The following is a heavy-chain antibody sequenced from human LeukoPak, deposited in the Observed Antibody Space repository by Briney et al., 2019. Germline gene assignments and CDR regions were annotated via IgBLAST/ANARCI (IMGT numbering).Heavy chain of an antibody. CDR1: GFIFTSYP. V-gene: IGHV3-64D*06. CDR3: GRGWRNMDV. Sequence: GGSLRLSCSASGFIFTSYPMHWVRQAPGKGLEYVAVVNNNGGTTYDADSVKGRFTISRDNSKNTLYLQMSSLRPEDTAVYYCGRGWRNMDVWGQGTTVTVSS. CDR2: VNNNGGTT. J-gene: IGHJ6*02. D-gene: IGHD5-24*01.